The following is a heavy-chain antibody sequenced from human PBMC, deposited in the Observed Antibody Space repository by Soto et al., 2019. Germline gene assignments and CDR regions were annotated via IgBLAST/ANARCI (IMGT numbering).Heavy chain of an antibody. D-gene: IGHD2-2*01. J-gene: IGHJ5*02. CDR2: ISYDGSNK. Sequence: TGGSLRLSCAASGFTFSSYGMHWVRQAPGKGLEWVAVISYDGSNKYYADSVKGRFTISRDNAKNSLYLQMNSLRAEDTAVYYCVRDSARIVVVPPVDGDNWLDPWGQGTLVTVSS. CDR3: VRDSARIVVVPPVDGDNWLDP. V-gene: IGHV3-30*03. CDR1: GFTFSSYG.